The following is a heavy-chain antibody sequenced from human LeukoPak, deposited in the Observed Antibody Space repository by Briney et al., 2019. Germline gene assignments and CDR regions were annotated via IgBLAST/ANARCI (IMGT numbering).Heavy chain of an antibody. Sequence: GGSLRLSCAASGFTFSTYSMHWVRQAPGTGLEWVSSISSSRSYVYYADSVKGRFTISRGNAKNSLYLQMNSLRAEDTAVYYCARDGWYSSGWNAFDIWGQGTMATVSS. V-gene: IGHV3-21*01. CDR1: GFTFSTYS. CDR2: ISSSRSYV. CDR3: ARDGWYSSGWNAFDI. J-gene: IGHJ3*02. D-gene: IGHD6-19*01.